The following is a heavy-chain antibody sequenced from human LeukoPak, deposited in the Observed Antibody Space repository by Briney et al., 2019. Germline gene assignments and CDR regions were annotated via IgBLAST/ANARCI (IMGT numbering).Heavy chain of an antibody. D-gene: IGHD4/OR15-4a*01. CDR1: GGSISSYY. CDR3: ARDRTMGGGGEGY. Sequence: SETLSLTCAVYGGSISSYYWSWIRQPPERGLEWIGYIYYTGSTNYNPSLKSRVTISVDTSKNQFSLKLSSITAADTAVYYCARDRTMGGGGEGYWGQGTLVTVSS. V-gene: IGHV4-59*12. J-gene: IGHJ4*02. CDR2: IYYTGST.